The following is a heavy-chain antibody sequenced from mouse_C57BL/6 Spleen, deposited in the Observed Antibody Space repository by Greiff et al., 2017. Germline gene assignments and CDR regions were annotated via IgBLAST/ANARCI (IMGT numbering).Heavy chain of an antibody. V-gene: IGHV1-26*01. Sequence: VQLQQSGPELVKPGASVKISCKASGYTFTDYYMNWVKQSHGKSLEWIGDINPNNGGTSYNQKFKGKATLTVDKSSSTAYMELRSLTSEDSAVYYCARSDAAMDYWGQGTSVTVSS. CDR3: ARSDAAMDY. CDR2: INPNNGGT. J-gene: IGHJ4*01. CDR1: GYTFTDYY.